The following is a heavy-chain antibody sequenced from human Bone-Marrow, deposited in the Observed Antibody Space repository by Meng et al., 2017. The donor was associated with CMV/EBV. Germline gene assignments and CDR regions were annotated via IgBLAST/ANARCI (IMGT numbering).Heavy chain of an antibody. D-gene: IGHD6-19*01. CDR3: ARDLGEPRSSGWYFSGTTAVGGGLDY. CDR1: GFTFSSYS. CDR2: ISSSTYI. J-gene: IGHJ4*02. Sequence: GGSLRLSCAASGFTFSSYSMNWVRQAPGKGLEWVSSISSSTYIHYADSVKGRFTISRDNAKNSLYLQMNSLRAEDTAVYYCARDLGEPRSSGWYFSGTTAVGGGLDYWGQGTLVTVSA. V-gene: IGHV3-21*01.